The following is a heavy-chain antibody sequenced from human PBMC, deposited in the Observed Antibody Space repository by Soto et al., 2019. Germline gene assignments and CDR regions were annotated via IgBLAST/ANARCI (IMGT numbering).Heavy chain of an antibody. V-gene: IGHV4-30-4*01. D-gene: IGHD3-16*01. CDR2: IFYSGPT. Sequence: SETLSLTCTVSGGSISSGDYYWSWIRQPPGKGLEWIGYIFYSGPTYYKPSLKSRVTIPVDTSKNQFSLKLNSVTAADTAVYYCARGRVMLTFGGASEEWGIDSWGQGTLVTVSS. J-gene: IGHJ4*02. CDR3: ARGRVMLTFGGASEEWGIDS. CDR1: GGSISSGDYY.